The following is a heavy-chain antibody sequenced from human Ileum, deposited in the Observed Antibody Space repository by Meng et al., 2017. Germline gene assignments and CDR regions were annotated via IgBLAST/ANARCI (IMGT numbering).Heavy chain of an antibody. CDR1: GGSVISSSYY. CDR3: EGQPTSSGEGYSWFDP. CDR2: ITYTGTS. Sequence: QPQLQDSGPGLVKPTETLALTCIVSGGSVISSSYYWSWIRQPPGKGLEWSGGITYTGTSYTPPSLKTRLTTSLDTSKNQFSMRLNSLTAADTAVYYCEGQPTSSGEGYSWFDPWGQGILVTVSS. D-gene: IGHD3-10*01. J-gene: IGHJ5*02. V-gene: IGHV4-39*01.